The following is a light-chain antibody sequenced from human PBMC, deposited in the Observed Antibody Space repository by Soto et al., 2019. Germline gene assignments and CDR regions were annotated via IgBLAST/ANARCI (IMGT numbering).Light chain of an antibody. J-gene: IGLJ1*01. V-gene: IGLV2-14*03. CDR1: SSDIGNYAS. Sequence: QSVLTQPASVSGSPGQSITISCTGTSSDIGNYASVSWYQQHPGKAPKLMIYDVSNRPSGVSDRFSGSKSGNTASLTISGLQAEDEADYHCGSYTRSATQVFGTGTKLTVL. CDR3: GSYTRSATQV. CDR2: DVS.